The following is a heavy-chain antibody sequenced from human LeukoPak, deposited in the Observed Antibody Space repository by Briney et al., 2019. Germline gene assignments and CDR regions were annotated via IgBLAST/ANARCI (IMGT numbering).Heavy chain of an antibody. J-gene: IGHJ6*02. CDR1: GCTFTGYY. Sequence: ASVKVSCKASGCTFTGYYMHWVRQAPGQGLEWMGWINPNSGGTNYAQKFQGRVTMTRDTSISTAYMELSRLRSDDTAVYYCARENGPPVEWLFGGYGMDVWGQGTTVTVSS. V-gene: IGHV1-2*02. CDR3: ARENGPPVEWLFGGYGMDV. D-gene: IGHD3-3*01. CDR2: INPNSGGT.